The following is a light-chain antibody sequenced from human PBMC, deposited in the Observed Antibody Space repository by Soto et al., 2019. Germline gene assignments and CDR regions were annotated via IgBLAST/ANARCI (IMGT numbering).Light chain of an antibody. CDR2: GAS. J-gene: IGKJ5*01. CDR1: ESVSTN. Sequence: EIEMTQTPATLSLAPEEKVTLPCRASESVSTNLAWYQQKAGQAPRLLIYGASTRATGIPARFSGSGSGTEFTLTISSLQPEDLAVYYCHYYDKWPPGTFGQGARLEIK. V-gene: IGKV3-15*01. CDR3: HYYDKWPPGT.